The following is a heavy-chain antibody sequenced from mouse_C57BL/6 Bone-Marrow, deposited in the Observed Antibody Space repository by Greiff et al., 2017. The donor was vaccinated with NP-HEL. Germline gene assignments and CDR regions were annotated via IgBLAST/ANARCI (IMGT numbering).Heavy chain of an antibody. D-gene: IGHD2-4*01. CDR3: ARNYDYEAWFAY. Sequence: EVKLVESGGDLVKPGGSLKLSCAASGFTFSSYGMSWVRQTPDKRLEWVATISSGGSYPYYPDSVKGRFTISRDNAKNTMYLQMSSLKSEDTAMYYCARNYDYEAWFAYWGQGTLVTVSA. CDR2: ISSGGSYP. J-gene: IGHJ3*01. CDR1: GFTFSSYG. V-gene: IGHV5-6*02.